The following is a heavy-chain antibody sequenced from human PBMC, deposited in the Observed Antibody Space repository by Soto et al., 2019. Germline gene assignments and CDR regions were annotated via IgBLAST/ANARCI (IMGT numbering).Heavy chain of an antibody. CDR1: GYTFTIYY. Sequence: ASVKVSCKASGYTFTIYYIHWVRPAPGQGLEWMGIINPSGGSTSYAQKFQGRVTMTRDTSTSTVYMELSSLRSEDTAVYYCARGFRVRLGEFEYSEYWVKRTLVTVTS. J-gene: IGHJ4*02. V-gene: IGHV1-46*01. CDR2: INPSGGST. D-gene: IGHD3-16*01. CDR3: ARGFRVRLGEFEYSEY.